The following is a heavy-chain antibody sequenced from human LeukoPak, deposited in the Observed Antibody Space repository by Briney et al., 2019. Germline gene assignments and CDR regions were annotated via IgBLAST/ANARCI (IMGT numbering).Heavy chain of an antibody. Sequence: SETLSLTCTVSGGSFSSSSYSWGWIRQPPGKGLEWIGSVYYSGSTYYYPSLKNRVTISVDTSKNQFSLKLSSVTAADTAVYYCARSDCSSTSCYAFDIWGQGTMVTVSS. J-gene: IGHJ3*02. V-gene: IGHV4-39*01. CDR2: VYYSGST. CDR1: GGSFSSSSYS. D-gene: IGHD2-2*01. CDR3: ARSDCSSTSCYAFDI.